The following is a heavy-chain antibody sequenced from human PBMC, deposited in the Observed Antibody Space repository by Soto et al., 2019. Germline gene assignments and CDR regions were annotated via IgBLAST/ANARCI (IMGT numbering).Heavy chain of an antibody. Sequence: QVQLQQWGAGLLKPSETLSLTCAVYGGSFSGYYWSWIRQPPGKGLEWIGEINHSGSTNYNPSLKSRVTISVDTSKNQFSLKLSSVTAADTAVYYCARGRWLLPYFDYWGQGTLVTVSS. V-gene: IGHV4-34*01. CDR1: GGSFSGYY. CDR2: INHSGST. D-gene: IGHD5-12*01. J-gene: IGHJ4*02. CDR3: ARGRWLLPYFDY.